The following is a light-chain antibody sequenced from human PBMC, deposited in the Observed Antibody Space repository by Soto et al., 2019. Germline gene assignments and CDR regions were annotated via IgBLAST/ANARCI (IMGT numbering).Light chain of an antibody. CDR3: SSYAGINNLGV. CDR2: EVS. CDR1: SSDVGGYTY. Sequence: QSALTQPPSASGSPGQSVTISCTGTSSDVGGYTYVSWYQQHPGKAPKLMIYEVSKRPSGVPDRFSGSKSDNTASLTVSGLQAEDEADYYCSSYAGINNLGVFGGGTKLT. V-gene: IGLV2-8*01. J-gene: IGLJ2*01.